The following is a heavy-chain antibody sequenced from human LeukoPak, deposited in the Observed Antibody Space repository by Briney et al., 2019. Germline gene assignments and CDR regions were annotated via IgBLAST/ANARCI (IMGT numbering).Heavy chain of an antibody. CDR3: ARDTDSGSYLGFFDY. CDR2: IYYSGST. Sequence: SETLSLTCTVSGGSVSSGSYYWGWIRQPPGKGLEWIGYIYYSGSTNYNPSLKSRVTISVDTSKNQFSLKLSSVTAADTAVYYCARDTDSGSYLGFFDYWGQGTLVTVSS. D-gene: IGHD1-26*01. J-gene: IGHJ4*02. CDR1: GGSVSSGSYY. V-gene: IGHV4-61*01.